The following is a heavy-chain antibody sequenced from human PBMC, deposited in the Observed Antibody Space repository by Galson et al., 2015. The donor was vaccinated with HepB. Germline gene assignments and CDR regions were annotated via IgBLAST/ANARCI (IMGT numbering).Heavy chain of an antibody. CDR2: MKQDGSAK. CDR1: GFTFSNYW. V-gene: IGHV3-7*01. D-gene: IGHD3-22*01. CDR3: ARDYDDTSGYYYPQGAFDI. J-gene: IGHJ3*02. Sequence: SLRLSCAASGFTFSNYWMNWVRQAPGKGLEWVANMKQDGSAKYYVDSVKGRFTISRDNAKNSLYLQMNSLRAEDTAVYYCARDYDDTSGYYYPQGAFDIWGQGTMVTVSS.